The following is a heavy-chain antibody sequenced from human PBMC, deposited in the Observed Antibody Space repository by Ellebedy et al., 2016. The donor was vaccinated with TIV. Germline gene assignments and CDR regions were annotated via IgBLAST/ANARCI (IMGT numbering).Heavy chain of an antibody. J-gene: IGHJ4*02. V-gene: IGHV1-2*02. CDR1: GYTFAGYY. D-gene: IGHD3-22*01. CDR3: ARDPSYYYDSSGYLV. Sequence: ASVKVSCXASGYTFAGYYMHWMRQAPGQGLEWMGWINPNSGGTNYAQKFQGRVTMTRDTSISTAYMDLSRLRSDDTAVYYCARDPSYYYDSSGYLVWGQGTLVTVSS. CDR2: INPNSGGT.